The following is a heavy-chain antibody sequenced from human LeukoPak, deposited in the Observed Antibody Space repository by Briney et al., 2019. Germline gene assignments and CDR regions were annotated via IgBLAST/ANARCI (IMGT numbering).Heavy chain of an antibody. CDR1: GFTFSGYW. J-gene: IGHJ4*02. D-gene: IGHD4-17*01. CDR2: INSDGSST. CDR3: AKAVYGDYPDY. V-gene: IGHV3-74*01. Sequence: GGSLRLSCAASGFTFSGYWIHWVRQAPGKGLVWVSRINSDGSSTSYADSVKGRFTISRDNSKNTLYLQMNSLRAEDTAVYYCAKAVYGDYPDYWGQGTLVTVSS.